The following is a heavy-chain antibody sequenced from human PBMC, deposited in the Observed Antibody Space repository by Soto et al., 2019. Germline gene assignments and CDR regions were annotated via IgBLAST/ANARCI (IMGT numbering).Heavy chain of an antibody. CDR1: GFSFTSYW. Sequence: GESLKISCKGSGFSFTSYWIAWVRQMPGNGLEWMGIIYPDDSDIRYSPSFQGQVTFSADKSIDTAYLQWSSLKASDTAMYYCARQILGSGSFYFDYWGQGTPVTVYS. CDR2: IYPDDSDI. J-gene: IGHJ4*02. D-gene: IGHD3-10*01. V-gene: IGHV5-51*01. CDR3: ARQILGSGSFYFDY.